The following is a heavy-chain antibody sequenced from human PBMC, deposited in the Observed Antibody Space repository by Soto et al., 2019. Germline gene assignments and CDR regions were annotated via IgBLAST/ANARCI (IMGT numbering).Heavy chain of an antibody. V-gene: IGHV4-4*02. CDR1: GGSISSGNW. Sequence: PSETLSLTCAVSGGSISSGNWWSWVRQPPGKGLEWIGEIYHSGSTNYNPSLKSRVTISVDKSKNQFSLKLSSVTAADTAVYYCATLSGSYLREDYWGQGTLVTVSS. D-gene: IGHD1-26*01. J-gene: IGHJ4*02. CDR2: IYHSGST. CDR3: ATLSGSYLREDY.